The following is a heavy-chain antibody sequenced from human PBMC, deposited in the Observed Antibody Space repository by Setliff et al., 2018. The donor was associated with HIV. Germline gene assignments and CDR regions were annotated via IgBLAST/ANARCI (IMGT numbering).Heavy chain of an antibody. Sequence: GESLKISCKGSGYRFTSYWIGWVRQMPGKGLEWMAIIYPGDSDTRYSPSFQGQVTISADKSISTAYLQWSSLKASDTAMYYCARRHRIGSTNGLFDTWGQGTLVTVSS. D-gene: IGHD2-2*01. V-gene: IGHV5-51*01. CDR3: ARRHRIGSTNGLFDT. CDR1: GYRFTSYW. CDR2: IYPGDSDT. J-gene: IGHJ5*02.